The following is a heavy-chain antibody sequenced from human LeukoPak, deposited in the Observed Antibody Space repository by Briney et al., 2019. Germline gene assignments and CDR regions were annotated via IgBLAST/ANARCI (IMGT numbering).Heavy chain of an antibody. CDR2: IRGSGSNT. D-gene: IGHD3-10*01. Sequence: GGSLRLSCAASGFTFSSYGMSWVRQPPGKGLEWVSGIRGSGSNTDYVGSVKGRFAVSRDNSKNTLYLQMNSLRAEDAAVYYCANLWFGELSDYWGQGTLVTVSS. CDR1: GFTFSSYG. V-gene: IGHV3-23*01. J-gene: IGHJ4*02. CDR3: ANLWFGELSDY.